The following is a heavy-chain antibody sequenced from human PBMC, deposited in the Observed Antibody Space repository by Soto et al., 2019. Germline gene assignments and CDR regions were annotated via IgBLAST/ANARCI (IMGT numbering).Heavy chain of an antibody. CDR3: AREIMPLTNDSLFDL. J-gene: IGHJ2*01. CDR1: GGSISGGVHS. V-gene: IGHV4-30-4*01. D-gene: IGHD2-8*01. Sequence: QVQLQESGPGLVKPSETLSLTCTVSGGSISGGVHSWSWIRQPPGKGLEWIGHIFDSGSTYYTQSLKSRRTISVDTSKNQFSLRLSSLTAAETAVYYCAREIMPLTNDSLFDLWCRGTLVTVSS. CDR2: IFDSGST.